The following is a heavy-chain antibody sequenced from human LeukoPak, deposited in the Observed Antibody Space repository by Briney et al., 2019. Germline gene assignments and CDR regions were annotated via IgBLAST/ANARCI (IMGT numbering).Heavy chain of an antibody. D-gene: IGHD2-15*01. V-gene: IGHV1-2*02. CDR1: GYTFTGYY. CDR2: INPNSGGT. Sequence: ASVKVSCKASGYTFTGYYMHWVRQAPGQGLEWMGWINPNSGGTNYAQKFQGRVTMTRDTSISTAYMELSSLRSDDTAVYYCARDLGHLGYCSGGSCSYFDYWGQGTLVTVSS. CDR3: ARDLGHLGYCSGGSCSYFDY. J-gene: IGHJ4*02.